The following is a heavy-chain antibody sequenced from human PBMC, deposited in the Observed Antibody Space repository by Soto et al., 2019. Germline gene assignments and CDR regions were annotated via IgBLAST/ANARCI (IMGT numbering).Heavy chain of an antibody. D-gene: IGHD1-26*01. CDR1: GGTFSSDA. J-gene: IGHJ6*02. V-gene: IGHV1-69*06. Sequence: GPSVKVSCKASGGTFSSDAISWVRQAPGQGLEWMGGIIPIFGTANYAQKFQGRVTITADKSTSTAYMELSSLRSEDTAVYYCARVGGSYYYYYGMDVWGQGTTVTVSS. CDR2: IIPIFGTA. CDR3: ARVGGSYYYYYGMDV.